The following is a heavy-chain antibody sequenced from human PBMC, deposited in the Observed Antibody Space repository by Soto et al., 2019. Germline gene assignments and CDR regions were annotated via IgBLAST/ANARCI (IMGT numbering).Heavy chain of an antibody. V-gene: IGHV6-1*01. CDR2: TYYRSKWYN. D-gene: IGHD4-17*01. J-gene: IGHJ5*02. CDR3: ERLYGDPHENWFDP. Sequence: SQTLSLTCAISGDSVSSNSAAWNWIRQSPSRGLEWLGRTYYRSKWYNDYAVSVKSRITINPDTSKNQFSLQLNSVTPEDTAVYYCERLYGDPHENWFDPWGQGTLVTVSS. CDR1: GDSVSSNSAA.